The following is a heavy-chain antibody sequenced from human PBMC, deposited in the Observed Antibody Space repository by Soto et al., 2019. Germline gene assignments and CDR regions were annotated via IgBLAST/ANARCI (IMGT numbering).Heavy chain of an antibody. D-gene: IGHD3-16*02. J-gene: IGHJ4*02. CDR1: GYTFTSYG. Sequence: GASVKVSCKASGYTFTSYGISWVRQAPGQGLEWMGWISAYNGNTNYAQKLQGRVTMTTDTSTSTAYMELRSLRSDDTAVYYCARALGELSLYYFGYWGQGTLVTVSS. V-gene: IGHV1-18*01. CDR3: ARALGELSLYYFGY. CDR2: ISAYNGNT.